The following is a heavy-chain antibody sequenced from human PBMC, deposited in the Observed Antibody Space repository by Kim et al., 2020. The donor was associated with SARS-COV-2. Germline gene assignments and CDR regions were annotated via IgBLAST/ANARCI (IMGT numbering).Heavy chain of an antibody. J-gene: IGHJ6*01. CDR2: ISGSGGST. CDR3: AKDNARGLGYFDWLPQEYGMDV. Sequence: GGSLRLSCAASGFTFSSYAMSWVRQAPGKGLEWVSAISGSGGSTYYADSVKGRFTISRDNSKNTLYLQMNSLRAEDTAVYYCAKDNARGLGYFDWLPQEYGMDVWGEGSTGTVSS. D-gene: IGHD3-9*01. V-gene: IGHV3-23*01. CDR1: GFTFSSYA.